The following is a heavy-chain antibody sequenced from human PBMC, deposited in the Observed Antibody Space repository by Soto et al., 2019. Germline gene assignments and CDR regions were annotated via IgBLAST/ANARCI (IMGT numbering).Heavy chain of an antibody. V-gene: IGHV3-30-3*01. CDR3: ARVYSSSWDYYYYYGMDV. CDR1: GFNFGSYW. J-gene: IGHJ6*02. CDR2: ISYDGSNK. Sequence: GGSLRLSCAASGFNFGSYWMSWARQAPGKGLEWVAVISYDGSNKYYADSVKGRFTISRDNSKNTLYLQMNSLRAEDTAVYYCARVYSSSWDYYYYYGMDVWGQGTTVTVSS. D-gene: IGHD6-13*01.